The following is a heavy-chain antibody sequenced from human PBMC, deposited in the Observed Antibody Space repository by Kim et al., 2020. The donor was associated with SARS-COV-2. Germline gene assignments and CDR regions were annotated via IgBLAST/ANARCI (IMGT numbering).Heavy chain of an antibody. CDR3: ARDLHQLPWIAAAGKGREVGMDV. D-gene: IGHD6-13*01. Sequence: SVKVSCKASGGTFSSYAISWVRQAPGQGLEWMGGIIPIFGTANYAQKFQGRVTITADESTSTAYMELSSLRSEDTAVYYCARDLHQLPWIAAAGKGREVGMDVWGQGTTVTVSS. CDR1: GGTFSSYA. CDR2: IIPIFGTA. V-gene: IGHV1-69*13. J-gene: IGHJ6*02.